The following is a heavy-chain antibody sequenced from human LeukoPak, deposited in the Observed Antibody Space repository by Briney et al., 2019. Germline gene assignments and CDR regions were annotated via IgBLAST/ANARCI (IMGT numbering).Heavy chain of an antibody. CDR1: GFTVTSYS. J-gene: IGHJ3*02. CDR2: ISGSGVST. CDR3: ARGGHDYYDRSGYYYMSAFDI. Sequence: QPGRSLRLSCAASGFTVTSYSISWVRQAPGKGLEWVSSISGSGVSTYYADSVKGRFSISRDNSKNTLYLQMNSLRAEDTAVYYCARGGHDYYDRSGYYYMSAFDIWGQGTMVTVSS. D-gene: IGHD3-22*01. V-gene: IGHV3-23*01.